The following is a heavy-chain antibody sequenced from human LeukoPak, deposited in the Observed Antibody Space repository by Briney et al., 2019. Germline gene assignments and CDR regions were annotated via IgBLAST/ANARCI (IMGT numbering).Heavy chain of an antibody. V-gene: IGHV3-23*01. J-gene: IGHJ4*02. CDR1: GFTFSSYG. Sequence: PGGSLRLSCAASGFTFSSYGMSWVRQAPGKGLEWVSAISGSGGSTYYADSVKGRFTISRDNSKNTLYLQMISLRAEDTAVYYCAHGSMYQLDYWGQGTLVTVSS. CDR3: AHGSMYQLDY. D-gene: IGHD2-2*01. CDR2: ISGSGGST.